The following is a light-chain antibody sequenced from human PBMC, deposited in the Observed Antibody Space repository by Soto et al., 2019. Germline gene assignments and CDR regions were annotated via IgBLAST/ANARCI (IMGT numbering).Light chain of an antibody. J-gene: IGKJ1*01. CDR3: HQRKSWPRT. V-gene: IGKV3-11*01. CDR2: LAS. Sequence: EIVLTDGPYAVSFSSFYGTNVYCRASQAVNTRLAWYQHKPGQAPRVLIFLASNWAAGVPARFSGSGSATDFTLTISDVEPEDFAVYYCHQRKSWPRTFGQGTKVDIK. CDR1: QAVNTR.